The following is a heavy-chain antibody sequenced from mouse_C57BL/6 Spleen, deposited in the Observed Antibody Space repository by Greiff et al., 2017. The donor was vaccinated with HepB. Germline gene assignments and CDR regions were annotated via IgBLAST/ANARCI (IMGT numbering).Heavy chain of an antibody. CDR2: IWSDGST. CDR1: GFSLTSYG. CDR3: ARQAFYYDYDVAMDY. Sequence: VQLQESGPGLVAPSQSLSITCTVSGFSLTSYGVHWVRQPPGKGLEWLVVIWSDGSTTYNSALKSRLSISKDNSKSQVFLKMNSLQTDDTAMYYCARQAFYYDYDVAMDYWGQGTSVTVSS. J-gene: IGHJ4*01. V-gene: IGHV2-6-1*01. D-gene: IGHD2-4*01.